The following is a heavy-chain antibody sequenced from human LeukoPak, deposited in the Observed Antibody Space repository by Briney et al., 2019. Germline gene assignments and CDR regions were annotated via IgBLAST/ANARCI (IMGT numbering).Heavy chain of an antibody. D-gene: IGHD3-10*01. CDR2: IYYIGGT. J-gene: IGHJ6*03. Sequence: SETLSLTCTVSGGSISSYYWSWIRQPPGKGLEWIGYIYYIGGTNYNPSLKSRVTISVDTSKNQFSLKLSSVTAADTAVYYCARGESMVRYYYMDVWGKGTTVTVSS. V-gene: IGHV4-59*01. CDR3: ARGESMVRYYYMDV. CDR1: GGSISSYY.